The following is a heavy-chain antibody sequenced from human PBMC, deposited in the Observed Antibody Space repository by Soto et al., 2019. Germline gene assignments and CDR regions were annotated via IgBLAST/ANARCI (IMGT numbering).Heavy chain of an antibody. V-gene: IGHV1-18*01. CDR3: ARDESYLAAADYYYYAPDV. CDR1: GYTFTSYG. J-gene: IGHJ6*02. CDR2: ISAYNGNT. D-gene: IGHD6-13*01. Sequence: QVQLVQSGAEVKKPGASVKVSCKASGYTFTSYGISWVRQAPGQGLEWMGWISAYNGNTNYAQKLQGRVTMTTGTSTSTAYTELRSLRSDDTAVYYGARDESYLAAADYYYYAPDVWGQGTTVTVSS.